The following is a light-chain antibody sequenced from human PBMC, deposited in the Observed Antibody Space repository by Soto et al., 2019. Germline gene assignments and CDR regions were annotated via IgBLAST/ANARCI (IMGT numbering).Light chain of an antibody. CDR3: QLYNTYSGT. Sequence: IQVAQSPSTLSASVGDPVSIPCRASQSISSWLAWYQQKPGKAPKLLIYRASTLQSGVPSRFSASGSGTEFILTISSLQPDDFATYYCQLYNTYSGTFGQGTKVDIK. V-gene: IGKV1-5*03. CDR1: QSISSW. CDR2: RAS. J-gene: IGKJ1*01.